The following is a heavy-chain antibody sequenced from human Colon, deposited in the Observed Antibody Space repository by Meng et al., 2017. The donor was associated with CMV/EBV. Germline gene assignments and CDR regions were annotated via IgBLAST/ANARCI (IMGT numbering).Heavy chain of an antibody. CDR1: GFTFSNYE. CDR2: ISSSGSDV. Sequence: GGSLRLSCAASGFTFSNYEMTWVRQAPGKGLEWVSYISSSGSDVFFADPVKGRFTISRDNANNSLYLQMNSLRAEDTAIYYCARDVELPYYGMDAWGQGTTVTVSS. J-gene: IGHJ6*02. CDR3: ARDVELPYYGMDA. D-gene: IGHD1-7*01. V-gene: IGHV3-48*03.